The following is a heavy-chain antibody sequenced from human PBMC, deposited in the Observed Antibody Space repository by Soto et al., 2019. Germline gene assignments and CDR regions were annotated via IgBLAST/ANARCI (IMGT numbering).Heavy chain of an antibody. CDR3: AKRETYSSSWYHFDY. CDR2: ISGSGGST. J-gene: IGHJ4*02. V-gene: IGHV3-23*01. D-gene: IGHD6-13*01. Sequence: EVQLLESGGGLVQPGGSLRLSCAASGFTFSSYAMSWVRQAPGKGLEWVSAISGSGGSTYYADSVKGRFTISRDNSKNTLYLQMNSLRAKDTAVYYCAKRETYSSSWYHFDYWGQGTLVTVSS. CDR1: GFTFSSYA.